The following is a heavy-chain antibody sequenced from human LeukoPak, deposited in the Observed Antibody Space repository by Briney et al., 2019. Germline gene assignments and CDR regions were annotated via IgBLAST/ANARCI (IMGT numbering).Heavy chain of an antibody. J-gene: IGHJ4*02. CDR2: ISWNGGST. CDR1: GFTFDDYG. D-gene: IGHD6-13*01. Sequence: GGSLRLSCAASGFTFDDYGMSWVRQVPGKGLEWVCGISWNGGSTGYVDSVKGRFTISRANDKNSLYLQMNSLRAEDTALYYCARRYSSTWYYFDYWGQGTLVTVSS. CDR3: ARRYSSTWYYFDY. V-gene: IGHV3-20*04.